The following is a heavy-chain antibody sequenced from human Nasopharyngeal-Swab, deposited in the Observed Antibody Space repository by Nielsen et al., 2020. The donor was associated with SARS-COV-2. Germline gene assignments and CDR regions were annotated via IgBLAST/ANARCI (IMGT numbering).Heavy chain of an antibody. V-gene: IGHV3-9*01. J-gene: IGHJ6*02. D-gene: IGHD3-10*01. CDR1: GFTFDDYA. CDR3: AKDGVLLWFGGEGDYYGMDV. Sequence: SLKISCAASGFTFDDYAMHWVRQAPGKGLEWVSGISWNSGSIGYADSVKGRFTISRDNAKNSLYLQMNSLRAEDTASYYCAKDGVLLWFGGEGDYYGMDVWGQGTTVTVSS. CDR2: ISWNSGSI.